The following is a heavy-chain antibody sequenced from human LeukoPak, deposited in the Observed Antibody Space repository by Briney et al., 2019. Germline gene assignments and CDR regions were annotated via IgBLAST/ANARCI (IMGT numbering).Heavy chain of an antibody. CDR1: GGPVGSFSIYY. D-gene: IGHD2-2*01. CDR2: IYTGGST. CDR3: VRHRKTYCTTTRCSYYFDY. V-gene: IGHV4-4*07. Sequence: SETLSLTCSVSGGPVGSFSIYYWRWVRQPAGKGLEWIGRIYTGGSTSTSYNPSLKRRVSISVDTSKNQFSLKVRYVIAADLAVYYCVRHRKTYCTTTRCSYYFDYWGQGALVTVSS. J-gene: IGHJ4*02.